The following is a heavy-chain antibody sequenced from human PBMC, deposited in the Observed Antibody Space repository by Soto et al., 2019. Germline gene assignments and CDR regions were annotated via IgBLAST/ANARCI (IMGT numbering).Heavy chain of an antibody. V-gene: IGHV3-21*01. CDR3: ARDLVRAFDY. J-gene: IGHJ4*02. D-gene: IGHD2-8*02. CDR2: ISSSSSYI. CDR1: GFTFSSHN. Sequence: GGSLRLSCAASGFTFSSHNMNWFRQAPGKGLEWVSSISSSSSYIYYADSVKGRFTISRDNAKNSLYLQMNSLRAEDTAVYYCARDLVRAFDYWGQGTLVTVSS.